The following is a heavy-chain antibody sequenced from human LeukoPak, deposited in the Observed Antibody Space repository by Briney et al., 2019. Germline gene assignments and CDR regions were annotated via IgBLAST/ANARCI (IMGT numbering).Heavy chain of an antibody. J-gene: IGHJ3*02. V-gene: IGHV3-13*01. CDR2: IGTAGDT. CDR1: GFTFSSYD. Sequence: GGSLRLSCAASGFTFSSYDMHWVRQATGKGLEWVSAIGTAGDTYYPGSVKGRFTISRENAKNSLYLQMNSLRAGDTAVYYCARATILHGAFGIWGQGTMVTVSS. CDR3: ARATILHGAFGI. D-gene: IGHD2-15*01.